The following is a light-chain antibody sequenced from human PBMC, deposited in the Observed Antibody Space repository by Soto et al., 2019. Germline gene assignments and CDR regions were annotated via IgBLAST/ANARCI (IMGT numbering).Light chain of an antibody. CDR2: ANT. CDR1: SSNIGAGYD. Sequence: QSVLTQPPSLSGVPGQRVTISCTGSSSNIGAGYDVHWYQQLPGTAPKLLIYANTNRPSGVPDRFSGSKSGTSASLAITGLRAEDEADYYCQSYDSSLSGYVFGTGTKVTVL. CDR3: QSYDSSLSGYV. V-gene: IGLV1-40*01. J-gene: IGLJ1*01.